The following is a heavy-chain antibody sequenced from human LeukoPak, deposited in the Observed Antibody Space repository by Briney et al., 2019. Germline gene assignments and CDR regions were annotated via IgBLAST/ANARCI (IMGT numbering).Heavy chain of an antibody. J-gene: IGHJ4*02. CDR1: GFTLSDYY. Sequence: GGSLRLSCAASGFTLSDYYMSWIRQAPGKGLEWVSYISSSGSTIYYADSVKGRFTISRNNAKNSLYLQMNSLRAEDTAVYYCARGRAPLPFDYWGQGTLVTVSS. D-gene: IGHD1-26*01. CDR3: ARGRAPLPFDY. CDR2: ISSSGSTI. V-gene: IGHV3-11*01.